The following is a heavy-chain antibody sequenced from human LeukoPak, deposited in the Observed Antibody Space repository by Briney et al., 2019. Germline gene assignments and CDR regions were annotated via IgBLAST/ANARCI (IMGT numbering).Heavy chain of an antibody. D-gene: IGHD3-22*01. CDR2: ISGSGGST. CDR3: AKASAMIVVVSKHFDY. J-gene: IGHJ4*02. Sequence: GGSLRLSCAASGFTFSSYSMNWVRQAPGKGLEWVSAISGSGGSTYYADSVKGRFTISRDNSKNTLYLQMNSLRAEDTAAYYCAKASAMIVVVSKHFDYWGQGTLVTVSS. V-gene: IGHV3-23*01. CDR1: GFTFSSYS.